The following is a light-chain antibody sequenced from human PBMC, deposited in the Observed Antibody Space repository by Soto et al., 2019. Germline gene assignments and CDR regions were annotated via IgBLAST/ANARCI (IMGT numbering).Light chain of an antibody. CDR2: EVN. V-gene: IGLV2-8*01. CDR1: STDVGEYNY. J-gene: IGLJ2*01. Sequence: QSALTQPPSASGSPGQSVTIPCAGTSTDVGEYNYVSWYQQHPGKVPKLIIFEVNKRPSGVPDRFSGSKSVDTAPLTVSGLEDGDEAYYYSGTFVGGPVIVGGGTKLTAL. CDR3: GTFVGGPVI.